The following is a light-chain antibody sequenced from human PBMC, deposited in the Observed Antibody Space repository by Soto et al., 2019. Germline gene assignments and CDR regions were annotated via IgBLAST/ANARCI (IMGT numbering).Light chain of an antibody. V-gene: IGLV2-23*02. CDR3: CSYAGSSTLI. Sequence: QSVLTQPASVSGSPGQSITISCPGTSSVVGSYNLVSWYQQHPGKAPKLMIYEVSKRPSGVSNRFSGSKSGNTASLTISGLQAEDEADYYCCSYAGSSTLIFGTGTKVTVL. CDR2: EVS. CDR1: SSVVGSYNL. J-gene: IGLJ1*01.